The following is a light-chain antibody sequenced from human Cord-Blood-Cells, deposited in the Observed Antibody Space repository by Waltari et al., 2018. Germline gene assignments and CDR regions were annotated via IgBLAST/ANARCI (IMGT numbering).Light chain of an antibody. CDR2: GAS. V-gene: IGKV3-20*01. CDR3: QQYGSYS. CDR1: QSVSSSY. J-gene: IGKJ2*03. Sequence: EIVLTQSPGTLSLSPGERATLSCRASQSVSSSYLAWYQQKPGQAPRLLIYGASSRATGIPDRFNGSGSGTDFTLTISRLEPEDFAVYYCQQYGSYSFGQGTKLEIK.